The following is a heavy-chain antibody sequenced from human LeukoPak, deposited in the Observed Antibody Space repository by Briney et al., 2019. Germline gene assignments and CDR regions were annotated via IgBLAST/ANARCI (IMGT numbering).Heavy chain of an antibody. J-gene: IGHJ4*02. CDR1: GFTFSTFA. D-gene: IGHD3-10*01. Sequence: GGSLRLSCAASGFTFSTFAMIWVRQPPGKGLEWVSSIFPSGGEIHYADSVRGRFTISRDNSKSTLSLQMNSLRAEDTAIYYCATTYYYGSGSYRLGAYWGQGTLVTVSS. V-gene: IGHV3-23*01. CDR3: ATTYYYGSGSYRLGAY. CDR2: IFPSGGEI.